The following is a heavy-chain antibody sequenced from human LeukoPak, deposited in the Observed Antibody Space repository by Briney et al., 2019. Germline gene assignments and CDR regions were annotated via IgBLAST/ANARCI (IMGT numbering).Heavy chain of an antibody. J-gene: IGHJ4*02. CDR1: GFTFSSHG. Sequence: PGGSLRLSCAASGFTFSSHGMHWFRQAPDKGLEWVAVIWYDGSDKYYADSVKGRFTISRDNSKNTLYLQMTSLRADDTAVYYCARDRVLHYFDYWGQGALVTVSS. V-gene: IGHV3-33*01. CDR2: IWYDGSDK. CDR3: ARDRVLHYFDY. D-gene: IGHD3-16*01.